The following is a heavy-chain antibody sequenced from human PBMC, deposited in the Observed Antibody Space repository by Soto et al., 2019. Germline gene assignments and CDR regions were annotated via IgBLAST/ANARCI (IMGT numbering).Heavy chain of an antibody. D-gene: IGHD1-26*01. V-gene: IGHV1-69*13. CDR3: ARDEVVGATMTDNWFDP. CDR1: GGTFSSYA. J-gene: IGHJ5*02. Sequence: SVKVSCKASGGTFSSYAISWVRQAPGQGLGWMGGIIPIFGTANYAQKFQGRVTITADESTSTAYMELSSLRSEDTAVYYRARDEVVGATMTDNWFDPWGQGTLVTVSS. CDR2: IIPIFGTA.